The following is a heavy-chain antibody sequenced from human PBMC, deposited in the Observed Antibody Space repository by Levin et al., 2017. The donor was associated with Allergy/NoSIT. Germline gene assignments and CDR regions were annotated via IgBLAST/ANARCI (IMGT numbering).Heavy chain of an antibody. Sequence: PSETLSLTCAVYGGSFSGYYWSWIRQPPGKGLEWIGEINHSGSTNYNPSLKSRVTISVDTSKNQFSLKLSSVTAADTAVYYCARIVVQTKRRSSTFDLWGRGTLVTVSS. J-gene: IGHJ2*01. CDR3: ARIVVQTKRRSSTFDL. CDR2: INHSGST. D-gene: IGHD2-15*01. V-gene: IGHV4-34*01. CDR1: GGSFSGYY.